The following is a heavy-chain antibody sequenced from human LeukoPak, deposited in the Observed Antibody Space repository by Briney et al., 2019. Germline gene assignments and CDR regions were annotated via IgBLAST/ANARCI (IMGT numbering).Heavy chain of an antibody. J-gene: IGHJ5*02. CDR1: GGSFSGYY. V-gene: IGHV4-34*01. CDR2: INHSGST. D-gene: IGHD1-26*01. Sequence: SETLSLTCAAYGGSFSGYYWSWIRQPPGKGLEWIGEINHSGSTNYNPSLKSRVTISVDTSKNQFSLKLNSVTAADTAVYYCARGQWEIRLDPWGQGTLVTVSS. CDR3: ARGQWEIRLDP.